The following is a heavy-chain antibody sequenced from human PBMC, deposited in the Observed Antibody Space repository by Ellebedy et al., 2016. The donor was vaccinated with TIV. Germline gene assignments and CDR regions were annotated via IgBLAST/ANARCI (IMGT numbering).Heavy chain of an antibody. CDR2: ISGSGGST. CDR1: GFTFSSYA. D-gene: IGHD4-11*01. CDR3: ALEKDSDSYFDY. Sequence: PGGSLRLSCAASGFTFSSYAMSRVRQAPGKGLEWVSAISGSGGSTYYADSVKGRFTISRDNSKNTLYLQMNSLRAEDTAVYYCALEKDSDSYFDYWGQGTLVTVSS. V-gene: IGHV3-23*01. J-gene: IGHJ4*02.